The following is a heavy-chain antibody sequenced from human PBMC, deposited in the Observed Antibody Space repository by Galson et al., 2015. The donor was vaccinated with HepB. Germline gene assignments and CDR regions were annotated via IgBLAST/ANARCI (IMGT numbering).Heavy chain of an antibody. CDR3: ARHYISSHDTWYIDY. D-gene: IGHD6-13*01. V-gene: IGHV6-1*01. Sequence: CAISGDSVSSSSAVWNWFRQSPSRGLEWLGRTYYRSEWSYDYALSVKSRMTIYPDTSQNQFSLQLDSVTPEDTAIYYCARHYISSHDTWYIDYWGQGTRVIVSS. CDR2: TYYRSEWSY. CDR1: GDSVSSSSAV. J-gene: IGHJ4*02.